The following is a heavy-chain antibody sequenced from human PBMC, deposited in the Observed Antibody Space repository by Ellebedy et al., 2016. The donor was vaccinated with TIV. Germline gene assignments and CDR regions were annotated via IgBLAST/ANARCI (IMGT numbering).Heavy chain of an antibody. V-gene: IGHV3-7*03. J-gene: IGHJ6*02. CDR2: INQDGSRI. D-gene: IGHD3-22*01. Sequence: GESLKISCAASGFTFNSYWMSWVRQAPGKGLEWVANINQDGSRIYYVDSVKGRFTISRDNAKNSVYLRMNTLRVEDTAGYQCVRDGAYGDYSPGYYGMDVWGQGTTVTVSS. CDR3: VRDGAYGDYSPGYYGMDV. CDR1: GFTFNSYW.